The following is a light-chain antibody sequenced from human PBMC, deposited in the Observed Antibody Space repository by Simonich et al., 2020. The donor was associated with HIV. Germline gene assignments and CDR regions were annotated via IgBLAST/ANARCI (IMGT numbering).Light chain of an antibody. CDR3: QQYYTTPPT. V-gene: IGKV4-1*01. CDR2: CAS. J-gene: IGKJ1*01. Sequence: DIVMTQSPDSLAVSLGERATINCKSSPSVLYSSNHKNYLAWYQQKPRQPPNLLIYCASTRKSGVPDRFSASGSGTDFTLTISSLQAEDVAVYYCQQYYTTPPTFGQGTKVEIK. CDR1: PSVLYSSNHKNY.